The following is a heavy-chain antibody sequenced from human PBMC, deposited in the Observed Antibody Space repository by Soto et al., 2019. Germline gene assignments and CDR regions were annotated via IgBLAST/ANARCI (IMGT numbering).Heavy chain of an antibody. J-gene: IGHJ5*02. Sequence: GGSLRLSCAASGLTSSSKGIHWFRQSPGRGLKWLAVISYDGSNKYYAASVKGRFTISRDNSKNTLYLQMNSLRAEDTAVYYCAKERSRRTTKFGWFDPWGQGTLVTVSS. CDR1: GLTSSSKG. D-gene: IGHD4-17*01. CDR3: AKERSRRTTKFGWFDP. CDR2: ISYDGSNK. V-gene: IGHV3-30*18.